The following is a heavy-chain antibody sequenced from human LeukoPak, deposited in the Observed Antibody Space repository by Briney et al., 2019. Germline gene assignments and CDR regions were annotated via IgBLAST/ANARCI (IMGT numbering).Heavy chain of an antibody. CDR1: GFTFSGSA. D-gene: IGHD3-10*01. Sequence: GGSLRLSCAASGFTFSGSALHWVRQASGKGLEWVGRIRSTANGYATAYAASVKGRFTISRDDSKNTAYLQMDSLKTEDTAVYYCTGNYYGSGSYADFDYWGREPWSPSRQ. CDR2: IRSTANGYAT. J-gene: IGHJ4*02. V-gene: IGHV3-73*01. CDR3: TGNYYGSGSYADFDY.